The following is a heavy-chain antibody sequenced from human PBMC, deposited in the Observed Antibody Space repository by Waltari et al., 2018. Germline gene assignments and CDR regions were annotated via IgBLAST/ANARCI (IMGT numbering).Heavy chain of an antibody. CDR2: ISNSDDTT. CDR3: AKELERKPYYYYGWDV. Sequence: EMHLLESGGSLAQPGESLRLSCAASGFTFSDYAMAWVRPAPGKGPEWVSTISNSDDTTYYAESVKGRFTISRDNSKSTLFLQMNSLRADDTAIYYCAKELERKPYYYYGWDVWGQGTTVTVSS. CDR1: GFTFSDYA. V-gene: IGHV3-23*01. D-gene: IGHD1-1*01. J-gene: IGHJ6*02.